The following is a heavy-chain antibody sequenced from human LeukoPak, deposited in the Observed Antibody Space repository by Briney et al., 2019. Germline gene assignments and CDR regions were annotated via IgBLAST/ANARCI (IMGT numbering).Heavy chain of an antibody. J-gene: IGHJ4*02. CDR3: ARGLGYCSGGSCYFPYYFDY. CDR1: GGTFSSYA. CDR2: IIPIFGTA. D-gene: IGHD2-15*01. Sequence: SVKVSCKASGGTFSSYAISWVRQAPGQGLVWMGGIIPIFGTANYAQKFQGRVTITADESTSTAYMELSSLRSEDTAVYYCARGLGYCSGGSCYFPYYFDYWGQGTLVTVSS. V-gene: IGHV1-69*01.